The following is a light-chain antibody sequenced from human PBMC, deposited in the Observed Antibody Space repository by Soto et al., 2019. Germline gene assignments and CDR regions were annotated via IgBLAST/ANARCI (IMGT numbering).Light chain of an antibody. V-gene: IGLV2-14*03. CDR3: SSSTSCSTYV. Sequence: QSALTQPASVSGSPGQSITISCTGTSSDIGAYASVSWYQQHPDKAPKLIIYSVSHRSSGVSDRFSGSKSGNTASLTISGLHTEDEADYYCSSSTSCSTYVFGSGTKLTVL. CDR1: SSDIGAYAS. J-gene: IGLJ1*01. CDR2: SVS.